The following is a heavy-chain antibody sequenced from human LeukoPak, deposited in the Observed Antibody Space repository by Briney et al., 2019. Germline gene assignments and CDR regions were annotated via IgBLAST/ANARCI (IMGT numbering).Heavy chain of an antibody. CDR2: IKPCGSEK. V-gene: IGHV3-7*01. Sequence: SGGSLRLSCAASGFTFSDYWMSWVRQAPGKGLEWVATIKPCGSEKFYVDSVKGRFTISRDDAENSLSLQMNGLRAEDTAMYFCARDDLNYWGQGTLVTVSS. CDR1: GFTFSDYW. J-gene: IGHJ4*02. CDR3: ARDDLNY.